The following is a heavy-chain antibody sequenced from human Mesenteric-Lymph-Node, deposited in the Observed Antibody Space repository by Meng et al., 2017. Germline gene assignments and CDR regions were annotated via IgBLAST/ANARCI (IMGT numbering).Heavy chain of an antibody. V-gene: IGHV3-11*01. CDR1: GFTFSDYY. CDR3: ARPVHCSGGSCYSFDWFDP. CDR2: ISSSGSTI. D-gene: IGHD2-15*01. J-gene: IGHJ5*02. Sequence: GESLKISCAASGFTFSDYYMSWIRQAPGKGLEWVSYISSSGSTIYYADSVKGRFTISRDNAKNSLYLQMNSLRAEDTAVYYCARPVHCSGGSCYSFDWFDPWGQGTLVTVSS.